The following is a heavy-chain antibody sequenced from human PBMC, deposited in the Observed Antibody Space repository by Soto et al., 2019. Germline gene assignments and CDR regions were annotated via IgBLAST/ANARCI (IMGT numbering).Heavy chain of an antibody. J-gene: IGHJ5*02. Sequence: QVTLKESGPVLVKPTETLKLTCTVSGFSLSNARMGVSWILQPPGKALEWLAHIFSNDEKSYSTSLKSRLTISKDTSKSQVVLTMTNMDPVDTATYYCARILFYDILTGYYVGGWFDPWGQGTLVTVSS. CDR2: IFSNDEK. D-gene: IGHD3-9*01. V-gene: IGHV2-26*01. CDR1: GFSLSNARMG. CDR3: ARILFYDILTGYYVGGWFDP.